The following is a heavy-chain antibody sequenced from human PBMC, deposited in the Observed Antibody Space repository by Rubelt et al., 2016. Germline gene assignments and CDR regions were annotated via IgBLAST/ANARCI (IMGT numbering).Heavy chain of an antibody. Sequence: EVQLVESGGGLAQPGGSLRLSCAASGFTFSNYAMTWVRQAPGKGLEWVSITSGSGDSRYYADSVRGRFHISRDNSKNTLYLQMNSLRAEDTAVYYCAKGVSSDWRPVDYWGQGTLVTVSS. CDR3: AKGVSSDWRPVDY. CDR2: TSGSGDSR. D-gene: IGHD3-22*01. V-gene: IGHV3-23*04. CDR1: GFTFSNYA. J-gene: IGHJ4*02.